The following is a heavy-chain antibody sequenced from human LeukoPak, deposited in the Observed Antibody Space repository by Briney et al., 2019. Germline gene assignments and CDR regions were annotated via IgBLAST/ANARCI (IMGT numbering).Heavy chain of an antibody. CDR2: MNPNSGNT. CDR3: ARGSRVRWLRLVRGIAAAGMDY. CDR1: GYTITSYD. D-gene: IGHD6-13*01. J-gene: IGHJ4*02. V-gene: IGHV1-8*01. Sequence: ASVKVSCKASGYTITSYDINWVRQATGQGLEWMGWMNPNSGNTGYAQKFQGRVTMTRNTSISTAYMELSSLRSEDTAVYYCARGSRVRWLRLVRGIAAAGMDYWGQGTLVTVSS.